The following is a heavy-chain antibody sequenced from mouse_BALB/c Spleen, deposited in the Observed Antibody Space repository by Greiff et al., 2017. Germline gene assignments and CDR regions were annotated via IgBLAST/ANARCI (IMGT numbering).Heavy chain of an antibody. CDR1: GYAFSSYW. D-gene: IGHD1-1*01. CDR3: ARGGGSSYLYAMDY. V-gene: IGHV1-80*01. CDR2: IYPGDGDT. J-gene: IGHJ4*01. Sequence: VQLQQSGAELVRPGSSVKISCKASGYAFSSYWMNWVKQRPGQGLEWIGQIYPGDGDTNYNGKFKGKATLTADKSSSTAYMQLSSLTSEDSAVYFCARGGGSSYLYAMDYWGQGTSVTVSS.